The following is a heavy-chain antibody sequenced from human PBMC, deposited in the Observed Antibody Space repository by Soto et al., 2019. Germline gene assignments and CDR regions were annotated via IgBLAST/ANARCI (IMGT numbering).Heavy chain of an antibody. CDR1: GFTVRANY. J-gene: IGHJ5*02. D-gene: IGHD2-2*01. V-gene: IGHV3-53*01. Sequence: GGSLRLSCAVSGFTVRANYMSWVRQAPGKGLEWVSVIYSGGTTYYADSVKGRFAISRDNSKNTLYLHMTSLRPEDTAVYYCARIPDRWGQGTLVTVSS. CDR2: IYSGGTT. CDR3: ARIPDR.